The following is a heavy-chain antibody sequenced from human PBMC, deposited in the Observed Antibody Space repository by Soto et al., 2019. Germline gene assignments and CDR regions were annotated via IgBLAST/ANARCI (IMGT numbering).Heavy chain of an antibody. V-gene: IGHV1-69*01. CDR2: IIPIFGTA. CDR1: GGTFSSYA. J-gene: IGHJ6*02. D-gene: IGHD3-3*01. Sequence: QVQLVQSGAEVKKPGSSVKVSCKASGGTFSSYAISWVRQAPGQGLEWMGGIIPIFGTANYAQKFQGRVTITADESTSTAYIELSSLRSEDTAVYYCARAHYDFWSGYYPYYYYGMDVWGPGTTVTVSS. CDR3: ARAHYDFWSGYYPYYYYGMDV.